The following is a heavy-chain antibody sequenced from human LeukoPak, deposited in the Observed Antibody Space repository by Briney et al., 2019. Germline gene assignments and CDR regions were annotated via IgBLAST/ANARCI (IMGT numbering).Heavy chain of an antibody. V-gene: IGHV4-4*02. CDR3: ASGNRIYDFWSGYSGGRLLDPYYYYGMDV. CDR2: IYHSGST. J-gene: IGHJ6*02. CDR1: GGSISSSNW. Sequence: PSETLSLTCAVSGGSISSSNWWSWVRQPPGKGLEWIGEIYHSGSTNYNPSLKSRVTISVDKSKNQLSLKLSSVTAADTAVYYCASGNRIYDFWSGYSGGRLLDPYYYYGMDVWGQGTTVTVSS. D-gene: IGHD3-3*01.